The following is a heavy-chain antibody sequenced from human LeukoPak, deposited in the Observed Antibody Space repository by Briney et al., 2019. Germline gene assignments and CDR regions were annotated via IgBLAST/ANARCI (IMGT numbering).Heavy chain of an antibody. J-gene: IGHJ6*02. CDR2: MNPNSGNT. V-gene: IGHV1-8*02. D-gene: IGHD3-10*01. Sequence: ASVKVSCKASGGTFSNYDINWVRQATGQGLEWMGWMNPNSGNTGYAQKFQGRVTMTRNTSISTAYMELSSLRSEDTAVYYCARGKYYGSGSPYYYYGMDVWGQGTTVTVSS. CDR1: GGTFSNYD. CDR3: ARGKYYGSGSPYYYYGMDV.